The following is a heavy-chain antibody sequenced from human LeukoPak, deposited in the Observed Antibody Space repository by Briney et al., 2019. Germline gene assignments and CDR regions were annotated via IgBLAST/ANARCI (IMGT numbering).Heavy chain of an antibody. D-gene: IGHD6-6*01. V-gene: IGHV4-30-2*01. CDR1: RGSISSGGYY. Sequence: SETLSLTCTVSRGSISSGGYYWSWIRQPPGKGLEWIGYIYHSGSTYYNPSLKSRVTISVDRSKNQFSLKLSSVTAADTAVYYCARGSVAARRFDYWGQGTLVTISS. J-gene: IGHJ4*02. CDR3: ARGSVAARRFDY. CDR2: IYHSGST.